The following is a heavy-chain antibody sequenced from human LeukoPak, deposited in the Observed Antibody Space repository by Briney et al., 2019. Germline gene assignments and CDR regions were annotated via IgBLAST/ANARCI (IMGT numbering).Heavy chain of an antibody. CDR3: ATRSTGVAATFDS. D-gene: IGHD2-15*01. CDR1: GGSISSYY. V-gene: IGHV4-59*01. J-gene: IGHJ4*02. CDR2: IYYSGNT. Sequence: SETLSLTCTVSGGSISSYYWSWIRQPPGKGLDWIGYIYYSGNTNYNPSLKSRVTISVDTSKNQFSLKLSSVTAADTAVYYCATRSTGVAATFDSWGQGALVTVSS.